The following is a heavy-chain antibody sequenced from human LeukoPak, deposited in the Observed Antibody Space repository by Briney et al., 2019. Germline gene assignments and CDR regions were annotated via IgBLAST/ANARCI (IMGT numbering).Heavy chain of an antibody. V-gene: IGHV1-2*04. D-gene: IGHD6-19*01. CDR2: INLNTGYT. J-gene: IGHJ5*02. CDR3: ARSIAVTGRGTSWWFDP. Sequence: ASVKVSCKASGYTFTGYYMHWERQAPGQGFEWMGWINLNTGYTNYAQNFQGWVTMTRDTSISTAYMELSRLRSDDTAVYYCARSIAVTGRGTSWWFDPWGQGTLVTVSS. CDR1: GYTFTGYY.